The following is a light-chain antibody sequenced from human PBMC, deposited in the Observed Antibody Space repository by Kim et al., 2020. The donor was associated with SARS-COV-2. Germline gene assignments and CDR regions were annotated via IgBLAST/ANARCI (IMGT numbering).Light chain of an antibody. CDR3: NSRDRNDHVL. CDR1: SLRSYY. CDR2: GKN. V-gene: IGLV3-19*01. J-gene: IGLJ2*01. Sequence: VALGQTVRITCQGDSLRSYYATWFQQKPGQAPILVIYGKNNRPSGIPDRFSGSSSGNTASLTITATQAGDEADYYCNSRDRNDHVLCGSGIKLTVL.